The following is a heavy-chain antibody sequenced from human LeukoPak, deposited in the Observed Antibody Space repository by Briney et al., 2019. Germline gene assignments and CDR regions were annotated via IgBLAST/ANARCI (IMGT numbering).Heavy chain of an antibody. CDR2: INPNSGGT. CDR1: GYTFTSYY. V-gene: IGHV1-2*02. CDR3: ARGVYYDLGDFDY. D-gene: IGHD3-22*01. J-gene: IGHJ4*02. Sequence: GASVKVSCKASGYTFTSYYMHWVRQAPGQGLEWMGWINPNSGGTNYAQKFQGRVTMTRDTSISTAYMELSRLRSDDTAVYYCARGVYYDLGDFDYWGQGTLVTVSS.